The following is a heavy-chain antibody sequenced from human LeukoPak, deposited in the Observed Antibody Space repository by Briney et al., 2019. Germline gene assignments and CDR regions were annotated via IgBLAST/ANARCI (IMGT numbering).Heavy chain of an antibody. V-gene: IGHV3-30*03. J-gene: IGHJ4*02. CDR2: ISYDGSNK. CDR3: ARDTNERDGYNLRY. D-gene: IGHD5-24*01. CDR1: RFTFGNYG. Sequence: GGSLRLSCAASRFTFGNYGMTWVRQAPGKGLEWVAVISYDGSNKYYADSVKGRFTISRDNSKNTLYLQMNSLRAEDTAVYYCARDTNERDGYNLRYWGQGTLVTVSS.